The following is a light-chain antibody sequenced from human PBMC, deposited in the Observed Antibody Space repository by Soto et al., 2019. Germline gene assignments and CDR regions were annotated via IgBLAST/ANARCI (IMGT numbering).Light chain of an antibody. J-gene: IGKJ1*01. Sequence: DIVLTQSPCPLSLSTGERATLSSLASQDVSNNYLAWYQQKPGQAPRLLIYGASNRATGISDRFSGSGSGTDFTLTISRLEPEDVAVYYCQLYGSSGTFGQGTKVDIK. CDR1: QDVSNNY. V-gene: IGKV3-20*01. CDR2: GAS. CDR3: QLYGSSGT.